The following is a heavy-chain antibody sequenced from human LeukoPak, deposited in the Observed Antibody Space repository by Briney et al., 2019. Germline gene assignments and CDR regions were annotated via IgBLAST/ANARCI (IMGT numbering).Heavy chain of an antibody. CDR3: ARDSFTVATITPWYFDY. D-gene: IGHD5-12*01. Sequence: ASVKVSCKASGYTFTSYGISWVRQAPGQGLEWMGWISAYNGNTNYAQKLQGRVTMTTDTSTSTAYMELRSLRFDDTAVYYCARDSFTVATITPWYFDYWGQGTLVTVSS. CDR2: ISAYNGNT. J-gene: IGHJ4*02. CDR1: GYTFTSYG. V-gene: IGHV1-18*01.